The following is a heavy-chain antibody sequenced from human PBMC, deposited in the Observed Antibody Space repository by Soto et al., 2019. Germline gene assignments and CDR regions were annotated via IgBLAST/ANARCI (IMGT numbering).Heavy chain of an antibody. J-gene: IGHJ6*02. D-gene: IGHD3-16*02. Sequence: QVHLVQSGTEVKKPGSSVKVSCKASGGTFSSSGFSWVRQAPGQGLEWMGMIVPSLDTTNYAQKFQARVTITADEVTSTADMELRSLRYEDTAVYYCARWPQPRYTADPYAVDVWGQGTRVIVSS. V-gene: IGHV1-69*11. CDR3: ARWPQPRYTADPYAVDV. CDR1: GGTFSSSG. CDR2: IVPSLDTT.